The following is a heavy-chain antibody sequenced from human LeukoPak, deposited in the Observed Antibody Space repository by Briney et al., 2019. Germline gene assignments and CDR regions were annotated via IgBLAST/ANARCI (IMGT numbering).Heavy chain of an antibody. D-gene: IGHD3-3*01. CDR2: IRYDGSNK. Sequence: SGGSLRLSCAASGFTFSSYGMHWVRQAPGKGLEWVAFIRYDGSNKYYADSVKGRFTISRDNSKNTLYLQMSSLRTEDTAMYYCAKGVTIFGVVIMGHFDYWGQGTLVTVSS. J-gene: IGHJ4*02. V-gene: IGHV3-30*02. CDR1: GFTFSSYG. CDR3: AKGVTIFGVVIMGHFDY.